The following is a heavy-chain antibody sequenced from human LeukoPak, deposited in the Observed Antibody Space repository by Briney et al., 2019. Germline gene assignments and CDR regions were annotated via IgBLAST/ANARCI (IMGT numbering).Heavy chain of an antibody. CDR1: GFIFRSYA. D-gene: IGHD5-12*01. V-gene: IGHV3-30*04. J-gene: IGHJ4*02. CDR2: TSFDGGKN. Sequence: GGSLRLSCAASGFIFRSYAMNWVRQAPGKGLEWVAGTSFDGGKNFYVDSVKGRFTISRDNSNNTVYLQMNSLRPEDTAVYYCARVWSSGYTKDYWGQGTLVTVSS. CDR3: ARVWSSGYTKDY.